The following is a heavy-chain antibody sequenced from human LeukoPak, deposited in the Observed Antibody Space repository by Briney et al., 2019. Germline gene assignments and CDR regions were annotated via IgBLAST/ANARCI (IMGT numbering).Heavy chain of an antibody. J-gene: IGHJ2*01. CDR2: IYPYDSHT. Sequence: GESLKISCEGSGXSFTNYWSGWVRQMPGKGLEWMGIIYPYDSHTRYSPSFQGQVTISADKTISTAYLQWSSLKASDTAMYYCARHPEVVRSSDTWYFDLWGRGTLVTVSS. CDR3: ARHPEVVRSSDTWYFDL. V-gene: IGHV5-51*01. D-gene: IGHD2-2*01. CDR1: GXSFTNYW.